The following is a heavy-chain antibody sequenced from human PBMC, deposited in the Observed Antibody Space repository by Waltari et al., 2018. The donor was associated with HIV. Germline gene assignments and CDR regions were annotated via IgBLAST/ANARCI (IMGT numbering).Heavy chain of an antibody. CDR3: VKDSGRAADVFDL. D-gene: IGHD3-10*01. J-gene: IGHJ3*01. CDR2: IRGGGET. V-gene: IGHV3-23*01. Sequence: QLFEYGGGLVEPGGSLRFSCAASGFIFTDFAMDWVRQAPGKGLEWVSAIRGGGETFYADSVKGRFTISRDNSKNTLYLQMNSLRADDAAVYYCVKDSGRAADVFDLWGQGTMVTVSS. CDR1: GFIFTDFA.